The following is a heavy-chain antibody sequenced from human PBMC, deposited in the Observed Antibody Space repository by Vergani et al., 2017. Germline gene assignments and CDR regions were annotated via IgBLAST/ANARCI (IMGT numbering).Heavy chain of an antibody. CDR1: GFTFSSYG. D-gene: IGHD2-15*01. J-gene: IGHJ3*02. Sequence: VQLVESGGGVVQPGRSLRLSCAASGFTFSSYGMHWVRQAPGKGLEWVSYISSSSSTIYYADSVKGRFTISRDNAKNSLYLQMNSLRAEDTAVYYCARDVVVVAAEPGEGAFDIWGQGTMVTVSS. CDR3: ARDVVVVAAEPGEGAFDI. CDR2: ISSSSSTI. V-gene: IGHV3-48*01.